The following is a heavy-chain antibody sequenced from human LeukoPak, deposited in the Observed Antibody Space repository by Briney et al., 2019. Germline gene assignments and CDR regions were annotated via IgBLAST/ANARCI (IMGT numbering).Heavy chain of an antibody. V-gene: IGHV4-34*01. CDR1: GGSFSGYY. CDR2: INHSGST. Sequence: SETLSLTCAVYGGSFSGYYWSWIRQPPGKGLEWIGEINHSGSTYYNPSLKSRVTISVDTSKNQFSLKLSSVTAADTAVYYCARSKYYGSGSYYLGGWFDPWGQGTLVTVSS. J-gene: IGHJ5*02. CDR3: ARSKYYGSGSYYLGGWFDP. D-gene: IGHD3-10*01.